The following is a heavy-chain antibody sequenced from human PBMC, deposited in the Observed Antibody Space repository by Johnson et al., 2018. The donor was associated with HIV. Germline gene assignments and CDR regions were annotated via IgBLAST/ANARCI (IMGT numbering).Heavy chain of an antibody. CDR2: ISGSGGST. D-gene: IGHD4-17*01. CDR1: GFTFDDYG. Sequence: VQVVESGGGLVQPGGSLRLSCAASGFTFDDYGMTWVRQVPGKGLEWVSAISGSGGSTGYADSVKGRFTISRDNAKNSLYLQMNSLTPEDTALYYCARAVTTASGDAFDIWGQGTMVTVSS. V-gene: IGHV3-20*04. J-gene: IGHJ3*02. CDR3: ARAVTTASGDAFDI.